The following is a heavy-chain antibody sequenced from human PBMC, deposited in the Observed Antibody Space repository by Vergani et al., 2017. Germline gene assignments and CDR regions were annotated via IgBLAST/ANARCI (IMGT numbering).Heavy chain of an antibody. CDR1: GFTVSSNY. D-gene: IGHD2-15*01. CDR2: IYSGGST. J-gene: IGHJ4*02. V-gene: IGHV3-53*02. Sequence: EVQLVETGGGLIQPGGSLRLSCAASGFTVSSNYMSWVRQAPGKGLEWVSVIYSGGSTYYADSVKGRFTISRDNSKNTLYLQMNSLRAEDTAVYYCAKDVGWWLPGGGDYWGQGTLVTVSS. CDR3: AKDVGWWLPGGGDY.